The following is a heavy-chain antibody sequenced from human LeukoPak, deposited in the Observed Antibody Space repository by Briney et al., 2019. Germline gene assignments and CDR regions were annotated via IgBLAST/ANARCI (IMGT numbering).Heavy chain of an antibody. D-gene: IGHD3-16*01. CDR3: AKDHFTGGDYGDYFDL. CDR1: GFTVSSNY. J-gene: IGHJ4*02. Sequence: GGSLRLSCAASGFTVSSNYMSWVRQSPGQGLQWVSVINDRSNFKVYADSVRGRFIISRDNSQNTLYLEMNSLRADDTAIYYCAKDHFTGGDYGDYFDLWGQGVLVTVSS. V-gene: IGHV3-53*01. CDR2: INDRSNFK.